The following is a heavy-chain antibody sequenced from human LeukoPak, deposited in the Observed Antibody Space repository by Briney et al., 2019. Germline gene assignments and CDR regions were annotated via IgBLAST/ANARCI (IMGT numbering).Heavy chain of an antibody. CDR3: AKQTDTTGSRGGAFDI. Sequence: GGSLRLSRSASGFTFSSYAMHWVRQAPGKGLEYVSAISSNGGSTYYADSMKGRFTISRDNSKNTLFLQMSGLGAEDTAVYYCAKQTDTTGSRGGAFDIWGQGTMVTVSS. J-gene: IGHJ3*02. CDR1: GFTFSSYA. D-gene: IGHD3-22*01. CDR2: ISSNGGST. V-gene: IGHV3-64D*08.